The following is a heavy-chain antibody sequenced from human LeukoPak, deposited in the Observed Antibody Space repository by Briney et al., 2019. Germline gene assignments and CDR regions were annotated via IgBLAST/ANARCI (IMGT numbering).Heavy chain of an antibody. CDR1: GGSISSYY. V-gene: IGHV4-59*01. J-gene: IGHJ5*02. CDR3: AGHRPVLNWFDP. CDR2: IYYSGST. D-gene: IGHD3-10*02. Sequence: SETLSLTCTVSGGSISSYYWSWIRQPPGKGLEWIGYIYYSGSTNYNPSHKSRVTISVDTSKNQFSLKLSSVTAADTAVYYCAGHRPVLNWFDPWGQGTLVTVSS.